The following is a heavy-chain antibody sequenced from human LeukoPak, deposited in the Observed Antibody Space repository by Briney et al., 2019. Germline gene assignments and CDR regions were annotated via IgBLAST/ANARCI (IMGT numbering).Heavy chain of an antibody. D-gene: IGHD3-10*01. J-gene: IGHJ5*02. CDR3: ARDVVRGGYNWFDP. CDR2: INPNSGGT. V-gene: IGHV1-2*02. Sequence: ASVKVSCKASGYTFTGYYMHWVRQAPGQGLEWMGWINPNSGGTNYAQKLQGRVTMTTDTSTSTAYMELRSLRSDDTAVYYCARDVVRGGYNWFDPWGQGTLVTVSS. CDR1: GYTFTGYY.